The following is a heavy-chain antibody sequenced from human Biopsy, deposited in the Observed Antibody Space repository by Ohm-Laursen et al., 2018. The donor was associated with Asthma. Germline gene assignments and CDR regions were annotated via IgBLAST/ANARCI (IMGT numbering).Heavy chain of an antibody. Sequence: TLSLTCAVSYGSITSGGYYWTWIRQHPGKGLEWIGFIYYSGSTYYNPSLKSRVSISIDTSKNQFSLKLSSVTAADTAVYYCARAQAYYDSRGYYRSFDYWGQGTLVTVSS. CDR1: YGSITSGGYY. CDR3: ARAQAYYDSRGYYRSFDY. V-gene: IGHV4-31*11. J-gene: IGHJ4*02. CDR2: IYYSGST. D-gene: IGHD3-22*01.